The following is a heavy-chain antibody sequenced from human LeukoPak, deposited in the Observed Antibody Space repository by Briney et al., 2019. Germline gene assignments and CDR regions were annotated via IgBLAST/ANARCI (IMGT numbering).Heavy chain of an antibody. Sequence: GGSLRLSCAASGFEFDAYPMSWVRQAPGKGLEWVSSISDSGGSTHYAESVRGRFSLSRDNFEKTLHLQMNRLRAEDAAVYYCAKGKINHDGAFDIWGQGTRVIVAS. J-gene: IGHJ3*02. V-gene: IGHV3-23*01. CDR1: GFEFDAYP. CDR3: AKGKINHDGAFDI. D-gene: IGHD1-14*01. CDR2: ISDSGGST.